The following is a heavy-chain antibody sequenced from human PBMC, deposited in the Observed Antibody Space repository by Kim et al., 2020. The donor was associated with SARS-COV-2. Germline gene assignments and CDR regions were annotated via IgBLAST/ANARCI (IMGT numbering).Heavy chain of an antibody. D-gene: IGHD3-22*01. CDR2: ISYDGSNK. V-gene: IGHV3-30*18. CDR1: GFTFSSYG. CDR3: AKELYYDSEEWGAFDI. Sequence: GGSLRLSCAASGFTFSSYGMHWVRQAPGKGLEWVAVISYDGSNKYYADSVKGRFTISRDNSKNTLYLQMNSLRAEDTAVYYCAKELYYDSEEWGAFDIWGQGTMVTVSS. J-gene: IGHJ3*02.